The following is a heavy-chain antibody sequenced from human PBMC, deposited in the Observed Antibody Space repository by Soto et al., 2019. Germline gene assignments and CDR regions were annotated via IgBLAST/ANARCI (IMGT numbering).Heavy chain of an antibody. J-gene: IGHJ4*02. D-gene: IGHD2-21*02. CDR2: IYPGDSDT. V-gene: IGHV5-51*01. CDR1: GYSFTSYW. Sequence: GESLKISCKGSGYSFTSYWIGWVRQMPGKGLEWMGIIYPGDSDTRYSPSFQGQVTISADKSISTAYLQWSSLKASDTAMYYCARQAYCGGDCPYYFDYWGQGTLVTVSS. CDR3: ARQAYCGGDCPYYFDY.